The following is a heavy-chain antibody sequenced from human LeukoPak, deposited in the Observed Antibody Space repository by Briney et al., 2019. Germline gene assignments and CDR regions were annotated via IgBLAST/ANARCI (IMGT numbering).Heavy chain of an antibody. CDR2: IYTTGST. V-gene: IGHV4-61*02. CDR3: ARTSDYSSGWFWWFDP. J-gene: IGHJ5*02. D-gene: IGHD6-19*01. CDR1: GGSVSSGSYY. Sequence: NPSETLSLTCTVSGGSVSSGSYYWSWIRQPAGKGLEWIGRIYTTGSTSYNPSLKSRVTMSLDTSRNHFSLKLNSVTAADTAVYCCARTSDYSSGWFWWFDPWGQGTLVTVSS.